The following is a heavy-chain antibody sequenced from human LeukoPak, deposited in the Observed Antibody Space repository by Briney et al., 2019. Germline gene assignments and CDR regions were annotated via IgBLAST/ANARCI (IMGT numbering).Heavy chain of an antibody. CDR3: ARVRKYYYDSSGYLVFP. CDR2: IYYSGST. V-gene: IGHV4-39*07. Sequence: PSETLSLTCTVSGGSISSSSYYWGWIRQPPGKGLEWIGSIYYSGSTYYNPSLKSRVTISVDTSKNQFSLKLSSVTAADTAVYYCARVRKYYYDSSGYLVFPWGQGTLVTVSS. J-gene: IGHJ5*02. CDR1: GGSISSSSYY. D-gene: IGHD3-22*01.